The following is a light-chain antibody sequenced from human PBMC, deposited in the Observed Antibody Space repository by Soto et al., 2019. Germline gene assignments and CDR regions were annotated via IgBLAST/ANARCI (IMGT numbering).Light chain of an antibody. CDR2: DAS. CDR1: QSVSSY. V-gene: IGKV3-15*01. CDR3: QQYDIWPKT. J-gene: IGKJ5*01. Sequence: TQSPATLSASAVERATLSCKASQSVSSYLAWYQQKPGKAPSLLIYDASTMDTGIPARFSGSGSGTEFTLTISSLQSEDFATYYCQQYDIWPKTFGRGTRLEIK.